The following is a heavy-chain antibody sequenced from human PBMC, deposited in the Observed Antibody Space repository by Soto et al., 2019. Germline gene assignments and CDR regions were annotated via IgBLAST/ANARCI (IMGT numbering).Heavy chain of an antibody. CDR2: ISAYNGNT. J-gene: IGHJ6*02. V-gene: IGHV1-18*01. CDR3: ARDLIVVVPVAISPFLTSYYGMDV. D-gene: IGHD2-2*01. CDR1: GYTFTSYG. Sequence: ASVKVSCKASGYTFTSYGISWVRQAPGQGLEWMGWISAYNGNTNYAQKLQGRVTMTTDTSTSTAYMELRSLRSDDTAVYYCARDLIVVVPVAISPFLTSYYGMDVWGQGTTVTVAS.